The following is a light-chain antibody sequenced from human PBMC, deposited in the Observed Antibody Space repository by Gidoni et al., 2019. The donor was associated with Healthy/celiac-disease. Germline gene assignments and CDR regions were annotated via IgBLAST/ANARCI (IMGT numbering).Light chain of an antibody. CDR2: AAS. Sequence: DIHMTQSPPSLSASVGDRVTITCRARQSISSYLNWYQQKPGKAPKLLIYAASSWQSGVPERFSGSGSGTDFTLTISRLQPEDFAAYYCQQSYSTPWTFGQGTKVEIK. CDR1: QSISSY. V-gene: IGKV1-39*01. J-gene: IGKJ1*01. CDR3: QQSYSTPWT.